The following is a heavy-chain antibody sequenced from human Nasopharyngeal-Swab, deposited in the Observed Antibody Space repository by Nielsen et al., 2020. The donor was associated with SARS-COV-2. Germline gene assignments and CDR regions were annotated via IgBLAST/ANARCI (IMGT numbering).Heavy chain of an antibody. V-gene: IGHV3-23*01. CDR2: IGGGGGRP. CDR1: GFTFSKYA. J-gene: IGHJ4*02. D-gene: IGHD4/OR15-4a*01. CDR3: AKEEVPNDY. Sequence: GGSLRLSCVASGFTFSKYAMSWVRQVPGKGLEWVSSIGGGGGRPNYEDSVKGRFTISRDNDRNTVYLQMNSLRVEDTAVYYCAKEEVPNDYWGQGTLVTVSS.